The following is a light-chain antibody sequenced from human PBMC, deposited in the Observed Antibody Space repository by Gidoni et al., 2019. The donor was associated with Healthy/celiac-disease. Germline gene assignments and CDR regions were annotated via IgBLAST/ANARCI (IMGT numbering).Light chain of an antibody. V-gene: IGKV3-11*01. CDR3: QQRSNWPLFT. Sequence: EIVLTPSSATLALSPGERAALACRASQSVSSYLAWYQQKPGQAPRLLIYDASNRATGIPARFSGSGSGTDFTLTISSLEPEDFAVYYCQQRSNWPLFTFGPGTKVEIK. CDR2: DAS. J-gene: IGKJ3*01. CDR1: QSVSSY.